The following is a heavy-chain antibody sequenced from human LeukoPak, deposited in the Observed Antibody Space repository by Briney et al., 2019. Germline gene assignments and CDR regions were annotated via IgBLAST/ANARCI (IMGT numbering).Heavy chain of an antibody. CDR2: INPNSGGT. V-gene: IGHV1-2*02. J-gene: IGHJ4*02. Sequence: APVKVSCKASGYTFTDYYMHWVRQAPGQGLEWMGWINPNSGGTKYAQKFQGRVTMTRDTSIRTAYMELSRLRSDDAAVYYCARDKAWELLADYWGQGTLVTVSS. D-gene: IGHD2-15*01. CDR3: ARDKAWELLADY. CDR1: GYTFTDYY.